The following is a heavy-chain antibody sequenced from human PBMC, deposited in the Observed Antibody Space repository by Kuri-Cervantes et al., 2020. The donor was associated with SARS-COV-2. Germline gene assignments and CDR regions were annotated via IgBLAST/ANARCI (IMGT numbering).Heavy chain of an antibody. CDR2: ISSSGSTI. Sequence: LSLTCAASGFTFSDYYMSWIRQAPGKGLEWVSYISSSGSTIYYVDSVKGRFTISRDNAKNSLYLQMNSLRAEDTAVYYCARDLSYMDVWGKGTTVTVSS. CDR1: GFTFSDYY. CDR3: ARDLSYMDV. D-gene: IGHD2/OR15-2a*01. V-gene: IGHV3-11*04. J-gene: IGHJ6*03.